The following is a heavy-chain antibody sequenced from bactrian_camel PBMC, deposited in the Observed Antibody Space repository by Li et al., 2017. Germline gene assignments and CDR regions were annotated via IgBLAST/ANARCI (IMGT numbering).Heavy chain of an antibody. CDR1: RYTYKRNC. CDR3: ASDPPLGPIVDDCYSGSWTDNDSGFGH. J-gene: IGHJ6*01. CDR2: LWIGGATT. V-gene: IGHV3S1*01. D-gene: IGHD3*01. Sequence: VQLVESGGGVVQAGGSLTLSCAAGRYTYKRNCMGWFCQRPGKDREGVAVLWIGGATTTYADSVKGRFTISKDNAMNTLYLQMDSLKPEDSAMYYCASDPPLGPIVDDCYSGSWTDNDSGFGHWGQGTQVTVS.